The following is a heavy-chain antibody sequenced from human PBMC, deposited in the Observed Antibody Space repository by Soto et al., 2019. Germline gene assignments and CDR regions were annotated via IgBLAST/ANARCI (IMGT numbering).Heavy chain of an antibody. CDR1: GFTFSSYA. CDR3: ARARPSFIAAPFDY. Sequence: QVQLVESGGGVVQPGRSLRLSCAASGFTFSSYAMHWVRQAPGKGLEWVAVISYDGSNKYYADSVKGRFTISRDNSKNPLYLQMNSLRAEDTAVYYCARARPSFIAAPFDYWGQGTLVTVSS. J-gene: IGHJ4*02. CDR2: ISYDGSNK. D-gene: IGHD6-6*01. V-gene: IGHV3-30-3*01.